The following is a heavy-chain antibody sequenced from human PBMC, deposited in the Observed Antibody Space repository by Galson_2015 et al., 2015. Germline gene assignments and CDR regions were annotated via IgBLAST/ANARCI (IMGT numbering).Heavy chain of an antibody. CDR1: GFTFSSYA. CDR3: ARDMRFYFDSSGYSYYYYGMDV. Sequence: SLRLSCAASGFTFSSYAMHWVRQAPGKGLEWAAVISYDGSNKYYADSVKGRFTISRDNSKNTLYLQLNSLRAEDTAVYYCARDMRFYFDSSGYSYYYYGMDVWGQGTTATVSS. V-gene: IGHV3-30-3*01. D-gene: IGHD3-22*01. J-gene: IGHJ6*02. CDR2: ISYDGSNK.